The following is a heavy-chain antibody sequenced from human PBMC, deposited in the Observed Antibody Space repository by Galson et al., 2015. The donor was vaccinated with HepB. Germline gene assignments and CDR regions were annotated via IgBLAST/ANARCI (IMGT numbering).Heavy chain of an antibody. Sequence: VKVSCKASGYTFTSYGISWVRQAPGQGLEWMGWISAYNGNTNYAQKLQGRVTMTTDTSTSTAYMELRSLRSDDTAVYYCARGGPIAYSSGLSVPVSSSDYWGQGTLVTVSS. V-gene: IGHV1-18*01. J-gene: IGHJ4*02. D-gene: IGHD6-19*01. CDR1: GYTFTSYG. CDR2: ISAYNGNT. CDR3: ARGGPIAYSSGLSVPVSSSDY.